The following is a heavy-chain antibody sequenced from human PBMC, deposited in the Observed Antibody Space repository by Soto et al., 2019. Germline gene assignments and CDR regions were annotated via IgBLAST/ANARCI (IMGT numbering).Heavy chain of an antibody. Sequence: GGSLRLSCAASGFTFSSHWMSWVRQAPGKGLEWVANIKQDGSEKYYVDSVKGRFTISRDNAKNSLYLQMNSLRAEDTAVYYCARSIVGVNALDYWGQGTLVTVSS. CDR1: GFTFSSHW. CDR2: IKQDGSEK. V-gene: IGHV3-7*04. J-gene: IGHJ4*02. D-gene: IGHD2-21*01. CDR3: ARSIVGVNALDY.